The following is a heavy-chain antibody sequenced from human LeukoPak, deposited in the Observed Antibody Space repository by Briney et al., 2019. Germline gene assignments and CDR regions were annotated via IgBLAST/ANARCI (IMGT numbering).Heavy chain of an antibody. J-gene: IGHJ4*02. CDR1: GYSFSSGYC. D-gene: IGHD6-19*01. CDR2: IYESGST. V-gene: IGHV4-38-2*02. CDR3: AREGLYSRGWPAQFDY. Sequence: SETLSLTCIVSGYSFSSGYCWGWIRQPPGKGLEWIGSIYESGSTSYNPSLKSRVTISVDMSKNQFSLKPSSVTAADTAVYYCAREGLYSRGWPAQFDYWGQGTLVTVSS.